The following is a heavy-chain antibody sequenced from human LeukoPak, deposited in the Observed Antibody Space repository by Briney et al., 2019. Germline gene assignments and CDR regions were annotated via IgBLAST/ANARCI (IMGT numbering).Heavy chain of an antibody. D-gene: IGHD2-21*01. V-gene: IGHV4-4*09. CDR1: GVSMSAYQ. CDR2: INTKGEA. CDR3: ATSNDAKIAPFDH. J-gene: IGHJ4*02. Sequence: PSETLSLTCTVSGVSMSAYQWSWVRQSPEKGLEWIGCINTKGEASYNPSLKSRVTTSVDTSKSQFSLRLTSVTAADTAVYYCATSNDAKIAPFDHWGQGAPVTVSS.